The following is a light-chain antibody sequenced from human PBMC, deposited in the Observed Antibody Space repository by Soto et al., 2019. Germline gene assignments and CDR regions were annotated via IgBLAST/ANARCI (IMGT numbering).Light chain of an antibody. CDR3: QQYHSAPDT. CDR1: QSLRRSN. J-gene: IGKJ2*01. CDR2: GAS. Sequence: EIVLTQSPGTLSLSPGERATLSCRASQSLRRSNLAWYQQKPGQAPRVLIYGASSRATGIPDRFSGSGSGTDFTLTISRLESEDFAVYYCQQYHSAPDTFGQGTKLEI. V-gene: IGKV3-20*01.